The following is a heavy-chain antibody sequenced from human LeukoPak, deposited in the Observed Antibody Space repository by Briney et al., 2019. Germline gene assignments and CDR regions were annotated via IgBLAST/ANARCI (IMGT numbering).Heavy chain of an antibody. V-gene: IGHV3-23*01. CDR3: AKDGGVWFGESNDY. CDR1: GFTFSSYG. D-gene: IGHD3-10*01. CDR2: ISGSGGST. J-gene: IGHJ4*02. Sequence: GGSLRLSCADSGFTFSSYGISWVRQAPGKGLEWVSAISGSGGSTYYADSVKGRFTISRDNFKNTLYLQMNSLRVEDTALYYCAKDGGVWFGESNDYWGQGTLVTVSS.